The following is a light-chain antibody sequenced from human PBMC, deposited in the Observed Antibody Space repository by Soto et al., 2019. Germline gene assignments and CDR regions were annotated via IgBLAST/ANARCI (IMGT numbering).Light chain of an antibody. CDR1: QSISSW. J-gene: IGKJ1*01. CDR3: QQYNSYSWT. Sequence: DIQMTQSPSTLSASVGDRVTITCRASQSISSWLAWYQQKPGKAPKLLIYDASSLESGVPSRFSGGGSGTEFTLTNSSLRHDDFANYYCQQYNSYSWTFGQGTKVEIK. V-gene: IGKV1-5*01. CDR2: DAS.